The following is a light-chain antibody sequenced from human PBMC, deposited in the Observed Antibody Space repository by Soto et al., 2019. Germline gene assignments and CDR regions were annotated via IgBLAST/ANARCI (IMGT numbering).Light chain of an antibody. V-gene: IGLV1-51*01. CDR2: EVV. Sequence: HSVLTQPPSASGAPGQSVTISCTGTKSDIGVYDFVSWYQHHPGKAPRLIIYEVVQRPSGIPDRFSGSKSGTSATLGITGLQTGEEAEYYFGTWDSSLSAGVFGTGSKVTVL. J-gene: IGLJ1*01. CDR1: KSDIGVYDF. CDR3: GTWDSSLSAGV.